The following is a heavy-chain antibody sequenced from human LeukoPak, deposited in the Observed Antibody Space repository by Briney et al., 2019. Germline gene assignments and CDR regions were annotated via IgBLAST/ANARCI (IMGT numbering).Heavy chain of an antibody. J-gene: IGHJ6*02. CDR3: ARVGSGYYPRSGYYYYGMDV. V-gene: IGHV3-48*03. Sequence: PGGSLRPSCAASGFTFSSYEMNWVRQAPGKGLEWVSYISTSGSTIYYADSVKGRFTISRDNAKNSLYLQMNSLRAEDTAVYYCARVGSGYYPRSGYYYYGMDVWGQGTTVTVSS. D-gene: IGHD3-3*01. CDR1: GFTFSSYE. CDR2: ISTSGSTI.